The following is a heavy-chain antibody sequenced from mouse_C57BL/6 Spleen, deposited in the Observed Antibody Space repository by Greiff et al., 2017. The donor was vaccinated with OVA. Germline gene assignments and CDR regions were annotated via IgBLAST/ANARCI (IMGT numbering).Heavy chain of an antibody. D-gene: IGHD1-1*01. Sequence: VQLQQPGAELVMPGASVKLSCKASGYTFTSYWMHWVKQRPGQGLEWIGEIDPSDSYTNYNQKFKGKSTLTVDKSSSTAYMQLSSLTSEDSAVYYWATHYYGSYYWGQGTLVTVSA. CDR3: ATHYYGSYY. J-gene: IGHJ3*01. V-gene: IGHV1-69*01. CDR2: IDPSDSYT. CDR1: GYTFTSYW.